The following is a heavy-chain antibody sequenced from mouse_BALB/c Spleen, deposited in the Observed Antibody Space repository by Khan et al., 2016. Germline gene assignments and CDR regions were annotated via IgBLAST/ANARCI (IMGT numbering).Heavy chain of an antibody. CDR1: GYTFSSYW. CDR2: ILPGSGST. CDR3: ARGGTLARFAY. V-gene: IGHV1-9*01. J-gene: IGHJ3*01. Sequence: QVQLQQSGAELMKPGASVKISCKATGYTFSSYWIEWVKQRPGHGLEWIGEILPGSGSTNYTEKFKGKATFTADTSSNTAYMQLSSLTSADSAVCYGARGGTLARFAYWGQGTLVTVSA. D-gene: IGHD2-14*01.